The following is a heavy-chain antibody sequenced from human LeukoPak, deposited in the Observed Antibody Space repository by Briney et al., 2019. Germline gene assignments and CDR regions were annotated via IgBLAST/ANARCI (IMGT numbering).Heavy chain of an antibody. J-gene: IGHJ5*02. D-gene: IGHD3-10*01. Sequence: KPSETLSLTCTVSGGSISSYYWSWIRQPPGKGLEWIGYIYYSGSTNYNPSLKSRVTISVDPSKNQFSLKLSSVTAADTAVYYCARDEGYYYGSGSYGWFDPWGQGTLVTVSS. CDR3: ARDEGYYYGSGSYGWFDP. V-gene: IGHV4-59*01. CDR2: IYYSGST. CDR1: GGSISSYY.